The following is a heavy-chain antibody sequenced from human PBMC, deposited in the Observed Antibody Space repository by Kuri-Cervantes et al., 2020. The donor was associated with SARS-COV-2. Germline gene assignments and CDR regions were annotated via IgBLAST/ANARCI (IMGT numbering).Heavy chain of an antibody. Sequence: SQTLSLTCAVYGGSFSGYYWSWIRQPPGKGLEWIGEINHSGSTNYNPSLKSRVTISVDTSKNQFSLKLSSVTAADTAVYYCARTRHPYWYFDLWGRGTLVTVSS. CDR1: GGSFSGYY. V-gene: IGHV4-34*01. CDR2: INHSGST. CDR3: ARTRHPYWYFDL. D-gene: IGHD1-1*01. J-gene: IGHJ2*01.